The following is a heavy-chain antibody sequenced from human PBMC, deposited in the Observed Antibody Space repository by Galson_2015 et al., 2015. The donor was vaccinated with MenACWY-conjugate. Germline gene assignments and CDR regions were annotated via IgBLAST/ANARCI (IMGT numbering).Heavy chain of an antibody. Sequence: SLRLSCAASGFTFSDSAIHWVRQAPGKGLEWVAVISYDGSNKYYADSVKGRFTISGDDSNNTLYLQMNSLRPEDTGVYFCAKDRPPRGLTRFYYGMDVWGLGTTVTVSS. CDR2: ISYDGSNK. D-gene: IGHD3/OR15-3a*01. J-gene: IGHJ6*02. CDR3: AKDRPPRGLTRFYYGMDV. CDR1: GFTFSDSA. V-gene: IGHV3-30*04.